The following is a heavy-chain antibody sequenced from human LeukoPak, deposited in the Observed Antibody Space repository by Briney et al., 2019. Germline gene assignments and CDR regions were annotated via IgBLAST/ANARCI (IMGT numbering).Heavy chain of an antibody. J-gene: IGHJ3*02. D-gene: IGHD2-15*01. CDR1: GGSFSGYY. Sequence: SETLSLTCAVYGGSFSGYYWSWIRQPPGKGLEWIGYIYYSGSTNYNPSLKSRVTMSVDTSKNQFSLKLSSVTAADTAVYYCARVAVYDAFDIWGQGTMVTVSS. CDR3: ARVAVYDAFDI. CDR2: IYYSGST. V-gene: IGHV4-59*12.